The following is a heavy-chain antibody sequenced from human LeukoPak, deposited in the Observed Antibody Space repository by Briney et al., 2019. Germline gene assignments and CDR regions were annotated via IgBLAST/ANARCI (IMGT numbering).Heavy chain of an antibody. Sequence: GGSLRLSCAASGFTFSSYSMNWVRQAPGKGLEWVSSISSSGRYIYYADSMKGRFTISRDNAKNSLYLQMNSLRAEDTAVYYCARARQQLYYYYGMDVWGQGTTVTVSS. CDR1: GFTFSSYS. V-gene: IGHV3-21*01. CDR2: ISSSGRYI. CDR3: ARARQQLYYYYGMDV. D-gene: IGHD6-13*01. J-gene: IGHJ6*02.